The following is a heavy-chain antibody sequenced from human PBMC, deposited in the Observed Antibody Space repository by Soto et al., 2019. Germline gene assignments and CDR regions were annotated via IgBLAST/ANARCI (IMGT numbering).Heavy chain of an antibody. Sequence: PSEILSLTCTVSDGSISSRSSHWGWIRQPPGKGLEWIGSINYGGNTYYNPSLKSRITISVDTSKNQFSLKLGSVTAADTAVYFWPKTAFWNDYRGPDYWGKEPLVTVS. CDR3: PKTAFWNDYRGPDY. CDR1: DGSISSRSSH. D-gene: IGHD3-3*01. V-gene: IGHV4-39*01. J-gene: IGHJ4*02. CDR2: INYGGNT.